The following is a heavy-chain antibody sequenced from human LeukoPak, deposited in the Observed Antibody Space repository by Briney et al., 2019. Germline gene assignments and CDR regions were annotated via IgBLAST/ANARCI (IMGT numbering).Heavy chain of an antibody. CDR2: ISGSGGST. CDR3: AKGQGGSYSEYLQH. V-gene: IGHV3-23*01. D-gene: IGHD1-26*01. Sequence: PGGSLKLSCAASGFTFSSYAMSWVRQAPGKGLEWVSAISGSGGSTYYADSVKGRFTISRDNSKNTLYLQMNSLRAEDTAVYYCAKGQGGSYSEYLQHWGQGILVTVSS. J-gene: IGHJ1*01. CDR1: GFTFSSYA.